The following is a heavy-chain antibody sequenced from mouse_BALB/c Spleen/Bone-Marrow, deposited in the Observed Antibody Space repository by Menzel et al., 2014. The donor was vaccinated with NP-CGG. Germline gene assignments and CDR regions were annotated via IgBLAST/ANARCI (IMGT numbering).Heavy chain of an antibody. CDR2: INSNGGST. Sequence: EVQVVESGGGLVQPGGSLKISCAASGFTFSSYGMSWVRQTPDKRLDLVATINSNGGSTYYPDSVKGRFTISRDNAKNTLYLQVSSLKSEDTAMYYCARDNYYDYDGFAYWGQGTLVTVSA. CDR1: GFTFSSYG. CDR3: ARDNYYDYDGFAY. D-gene: IGHD2-4*01. V-gene: IGHV5-6-3*01. J-gene: IGHJ3*01.